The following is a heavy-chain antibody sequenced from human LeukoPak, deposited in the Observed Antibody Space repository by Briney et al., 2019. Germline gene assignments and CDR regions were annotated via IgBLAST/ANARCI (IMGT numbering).Heavy chain of an antibody. J-gene: IGHJ4*02. V-gene: IGHV3-48*01. CDR3: ARDYKYAFDN. CDR1: GFTFGDYS. CDR2: IGIDSGNT. D-gene: IGHD5-24*01. Sequence: GGSLRLSCAASGFTFGDYSMNWVRQAPGKGLKWISYIGIDSGNTNYADSVKGRFTISGDKAKNSLYLQMNSLRVEDTAVYYCARDYKYAFDNWGQGTLVTVSS.